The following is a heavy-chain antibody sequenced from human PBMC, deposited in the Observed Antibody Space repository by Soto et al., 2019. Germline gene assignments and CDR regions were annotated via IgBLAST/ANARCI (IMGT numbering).Heavy chain of an antibody. V-gene: IGHV1-46*01. J-gene: IGHJ4*02. CDR3: VRGPYSCGSLYYLYY. D-gene: IGHD3-22*01. CDR2: INPNSGTT. CDR1: GYMFTYYY. Sequence: QVQLVQSGAEVEKPGASVKVSCKASGYMFTYYYIHWVRQGPGQGHEWMAIINPNSGTTTYAQSFKGRGTMTWDTSTSTGYMELTSLTSEGTAIYYCVRGPYSCGSLYYLYYWGQGTLVTVSS.